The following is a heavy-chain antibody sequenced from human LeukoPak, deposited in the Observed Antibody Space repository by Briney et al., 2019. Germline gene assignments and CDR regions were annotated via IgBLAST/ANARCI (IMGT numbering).Heavy chain of an antibody. Sequence: SETLSLTCAVSGYSISSGYYWGWIRQPPGKGLEWIGSIYHSGSTYYNPSLKSRVTISVDTSKNQFSLKLSSVTAADTAVYYCARQIIYYYYMDVWGKGTTVTVSS. J-gene: IGHJ6*03. CDR2: IYHSGST. CDR1: GYSISSGYY. V-gene: IGHV4-38-2*01. CDR3: ARQIIYYYYMDV. D-gene: IGHD3-10*01.